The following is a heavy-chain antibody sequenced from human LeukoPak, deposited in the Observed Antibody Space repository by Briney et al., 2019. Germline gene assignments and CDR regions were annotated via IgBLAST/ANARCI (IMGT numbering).Heavy chain of an antibody. Sequence: GALRLSCAASGFPFSTYAMNRVRQAPGKGLEWVSVITGSGGFTQYADSVKGRFTISRDNSKNTVYLQMNSLRVEDTALYYCVRSLDYWGQGTLVTVSS. J-gene: IGHJ4*02. CDR1: GFPFSTYA. CDR2: ITGSGGFT. V-gene: IGHV3-23*01. CDR3: VRSLDY.